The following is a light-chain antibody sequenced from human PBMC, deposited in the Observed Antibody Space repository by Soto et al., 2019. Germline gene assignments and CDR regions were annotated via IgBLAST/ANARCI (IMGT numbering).Light chain of an antibody. J-gene: IGKJ4*01. Sequence: DIQMTQSPPTLSASVGDRVTITCQAIQDINNYLNWYQHKLGNAPKLLIYDASNLETGVPSRFSGSGSGTDFTFTISSLQPEDIPTYYCQQYDDLPLTFGGGTKVEIK. CDR3: QQYDDLPLT. CDR2: DAS. V-gene: IGKV1-33*01. CDR1: QDINNY.